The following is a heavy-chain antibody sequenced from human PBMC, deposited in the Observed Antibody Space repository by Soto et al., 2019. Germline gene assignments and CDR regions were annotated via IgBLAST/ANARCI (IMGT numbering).Heavy chain of an antibody. CDR2: ISGSGGST. Sequence: GGSLRLSCAASGFTFSSYAMSWVRQAPGKGLEWVSAISGSGGSTYYADSVKGRFTISRDNSKDTLYLQMNSLRAEDTAVYCCAKVRGYCSSTSGYVGSDYWGQGTLVTVSS. CDR1: GFTFSSYA. D-gene: IGHD2-2*01. CDR3: AKVRGYCSSTSGYVGSDY. V-gene: IGHV3-23*01. J-gene: IGHJ4*02.